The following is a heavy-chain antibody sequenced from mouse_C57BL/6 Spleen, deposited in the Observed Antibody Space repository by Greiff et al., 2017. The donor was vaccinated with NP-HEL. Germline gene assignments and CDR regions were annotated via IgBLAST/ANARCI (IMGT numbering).Heavy chain of an antibody. D-gene: IGHD2-5*01. CDR2: ISSGSSTI. CDR3: ARSEYSKRAMDY. V-gene: IGHV5-17*01. CDR1: GFTFSDYG. J-gene: IGHJ4*01. Sequence: EVKLMESGGGLVKPGGSLKLSCAASGFTFSDYGMHWVRQAPEKGLEWVAYISSGSSTIYYADTVKGRFTISRDNAKNTLFLQMTSLRSEDTAMYYCARSEYSKRAMDYWGQGTSVTVSS.